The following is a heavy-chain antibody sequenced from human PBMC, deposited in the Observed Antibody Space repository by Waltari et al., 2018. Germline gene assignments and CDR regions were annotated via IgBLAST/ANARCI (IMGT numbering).Heavy chain of an antibody. D-gene: IGHD3-22*01. CDR3: ASSYDSSGYYAENWFDP. V-gene: IGHV1-46*01. J-gene: IGHJ5*02. Sequence: QVQLVQSGAEVKKPGASVKVSCKASGYTFTSYYMHWVRQAPGQGLEWMGIINLSVGSTSNGQKFQGRVTMTRDTATSTVYMELSSLRSEDTAVYYCASSYDSSGYYAENWFDPWGQGTLVTVSS. CDR2: INLSVGST. CDR1: GYTFTSYY.